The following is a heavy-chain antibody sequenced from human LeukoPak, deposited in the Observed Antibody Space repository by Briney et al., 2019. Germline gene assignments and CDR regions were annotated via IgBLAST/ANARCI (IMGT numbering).Heavy chain of an antibody. CDR3: ARDSRYCSGGSCSYYYYYYMDV. Sequence: ASVKVSCKASGYTFTGYYMHWVRQAPGQGLEWMGWIDPNSGGTNYAQKFQGRVTMTRDTSISTTYMELRRLRSDDTAVYYCARDSRYCSGGSCSYYYYYYMDVWGKATTVTVSS. D-gene: IGHD2-15*01. CDR2: IDPNSGGT. J-gene: IGHJ6*03. CDR1: GYTFTGYY. V-gene: IGHV1-2*02.